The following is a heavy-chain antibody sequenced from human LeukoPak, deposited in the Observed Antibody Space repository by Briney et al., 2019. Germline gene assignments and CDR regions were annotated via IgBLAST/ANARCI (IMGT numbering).Heavy chain of an antibody. Sequence: SETLSLTCTVSGGSISSYYWSWIRQPPGQGLEWIGYIYYSGSTNYNPSLKSRVTISVDTSKNQFSLKLSSVTAADTAVYYCARGYYYGSGSYYPGRYYYYYMDVWGKGTTVTVSS. J-gene: IGHJ6*03. CDR2: IYYSGST. CDR1: GGSISSYY. D-gene: IGHD3-10*01. CDR3: ARGYYYGSGSYYPGRYYYYYMDV. V-gene: IGHV4-59*01.